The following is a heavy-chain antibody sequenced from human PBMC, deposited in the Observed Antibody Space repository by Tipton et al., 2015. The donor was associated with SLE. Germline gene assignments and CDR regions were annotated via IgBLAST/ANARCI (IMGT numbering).Heavy chain of an antibody. J-gene: IGHJ4*02. CDR1: GGSISSDNSF. Sequence: LRLSCTVSGGSISSDNSFWTWIRQVPGEGLEWIGNIYYSGSTYCNPSLKSRLTISLDTSTNQFSLNLNSVTAADTAMYYCARATYDDFKGVDYWGQGTLVAVSS. V-gene: IGHV4-31*03. D-gene: IGHD3-16*01. CDR3: ARATYDDFKGVDY. CDR2: IYYSGST.